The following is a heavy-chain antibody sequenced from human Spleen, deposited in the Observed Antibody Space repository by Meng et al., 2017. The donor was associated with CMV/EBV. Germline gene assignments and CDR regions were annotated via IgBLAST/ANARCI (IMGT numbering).Heavy chain of an antibody. Sequence: GCTFSRYGRHWVRQATRQGLEWVSTLGGAGDTYYPVSVKGQFTISRDDSTTTVYLQMNSLTTEDTAVYYCARECVSPTCYIVLTEDYWGQGSLVTVSS. V-gene: IGHV3-13*01. CDR3: ARECVSPTCYIVLTEDY. CDR1: GCTFSRYG. D-gene: IGHD2-2*01. J-gene: IGHJ4*02. CDR2: LGGAGDT.